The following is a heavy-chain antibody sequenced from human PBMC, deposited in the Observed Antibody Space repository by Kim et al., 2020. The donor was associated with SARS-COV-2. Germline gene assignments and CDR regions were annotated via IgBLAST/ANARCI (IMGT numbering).Heavy chain of an antibody. D-gene: IGHD4-4*01. Sequence: GGSLRLSCGISEFNLSHYAMTWVRQAPGKGLEWVSLISGTGYTIYYEDSVKGRFTISRDTAKNSLYLEMNSLRDGDTALYYCARVYYSGRYLYFCAQGTL. CDR1: EFNLSHYA. J-gene: IGHJ4*02. CDR2: ISGTGYTI. V-gene: IGHV3-48*02. CDR3: ARVYYSGRYLYF.